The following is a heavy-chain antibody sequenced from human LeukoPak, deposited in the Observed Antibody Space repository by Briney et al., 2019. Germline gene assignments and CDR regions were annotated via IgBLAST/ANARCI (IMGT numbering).Heavy chain of an antibody. J-gene: IGHJ5*02. CDR1: GFTFSNYA. V-gene: IGHV3-30*04. Sequence: GGSLRLSCAASGFTFSNYAMHWVRQAPGKGLEWVAVISYDGTNKYYADSVKGRFTISRDNAKNTLYLQMNSLRPEDTAVYYCARSDWFDPWGQGTLVTVSS. CDR2: ISYDGTNK. CDR3: ARSDWFDP.